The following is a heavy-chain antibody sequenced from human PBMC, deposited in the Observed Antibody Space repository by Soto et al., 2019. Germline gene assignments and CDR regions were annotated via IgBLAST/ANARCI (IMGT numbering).Heavy chain of an antibody. V-gene: IGHV1-3*01. J-gene: IGHJ4*02. CDR3: ARGAVAGLEPNFDY. CDR2: INAGNGNT. CDR1: GYTFTNYA. D-gene: IGHD6-19*01. Sequence: ASVKVSCKASGYTFTNYAMHWVRQAPGQRLEWMGWINAGNGNTKYSQKFQGRVTVTRDTSASTAYMELRSLRSDDTAVYYCARGAVAGLEPNFDYWGQGTLVTVSS.